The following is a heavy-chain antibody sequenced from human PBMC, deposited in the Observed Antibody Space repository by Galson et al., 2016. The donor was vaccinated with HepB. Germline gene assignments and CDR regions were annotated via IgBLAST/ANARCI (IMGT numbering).Heavy chain of an antibody. Sequence: ALRLPCAASEFPFSTYGMHWVRQAPGKGLEWVSAKSYDGSLKYDADSVKGRFTISRDNSKNTLHLQMNSLRAEDTAVYYCVKSNTAGPSSYFDWWGQGTLVTVSS. CDR2: KSYDGSLK. CDR3: VKSNTAGPSSYFDW. CDR1: EFPFSTYG. J-gene: IGHJ4*02. D-gene: IGHD5-18*01. V-gene: IGHV3-30*18.